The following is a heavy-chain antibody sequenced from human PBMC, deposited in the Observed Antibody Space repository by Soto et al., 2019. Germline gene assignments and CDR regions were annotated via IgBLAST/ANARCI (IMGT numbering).Heavy chain of an antibody. CDR2: INPSGGST. V-gene: IGHV1-46*01. Sequence: QVQLVQSGAEVKKPGASVKVSCKASGYTFTSYYMHWVRQAPGQGLEWMGIINPSGGSTRYAQKFRGRVTMTRDTSTSTVYMELGSLRSEDTAVYYCARDRSGSSLWEGYFDYWGQGTLVTVSS. J-gene: IGHJ4*02. CDR3: ARDRSGSSLWEGYFDY. CDR1: GYTFTSYY. D-gene: IGHD1-26*01.